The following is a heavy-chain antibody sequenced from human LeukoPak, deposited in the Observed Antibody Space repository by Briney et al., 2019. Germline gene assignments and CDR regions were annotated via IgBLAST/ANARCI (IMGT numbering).Heavy chain of an antibody. V-gene: IGHV3-23*01. J-gene: IGHJ4*02. CDR1: GFSITDWP. CDR2: IGVRT. Sequence: GGSLRLSCAASGFSITDWPLSWVRQAPGEGLEWVSAIGVRTHYADSVKGRFTISRDGSKNTLYLQMNSLTVEGTAIYFCSAGHQNSLEGYWCPGPLVSV. CDR3: SAGHQNSLEGY. D-gene: IGHD1-1*01.